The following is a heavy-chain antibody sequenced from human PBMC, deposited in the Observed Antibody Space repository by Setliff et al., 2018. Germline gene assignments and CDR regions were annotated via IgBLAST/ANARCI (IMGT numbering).Heavy chain of an antibody. V-gene: IGHV4-38-2*02. Sequence: PSETLSLTCSVSGYSIITGYYWAWIRRLPGRGLEWIGSLHRVGTFFYNASLKSRLTISVDTSKNQFSLKLRSVTAADTAVYYCARTGTYRYFDYWGQGALVTVS. CDR1: GYSIITGYY. J-gene: IGHJ4*02. CDR3: ARTGTYRYFDY. CDR2: LHRVGTF. D-gene: IGHD1-1*01.